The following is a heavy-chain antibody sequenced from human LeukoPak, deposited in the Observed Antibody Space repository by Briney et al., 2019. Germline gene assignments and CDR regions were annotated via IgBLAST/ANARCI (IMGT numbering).Heavy chain of an antibody. D-gene: IGHD1-20*01. J-gene: IGHJ6*04. CDR2: ISSGGSTI. Sequence: PGGSLRLSCAASGFTFSSYEMNWVRQAPGKGREGVSYISSGGSTIYYADSVKGRFTISRDNAKNSLYLQMNSLRAEDTAIYYCAGGRPPPNWNHYYGMDVWGKGTTVTVSS. CDR3: AGGRPPPNWNHYYGMDV. V-gene: IGHV3-48*03. CDR1: GFTFSSYE.